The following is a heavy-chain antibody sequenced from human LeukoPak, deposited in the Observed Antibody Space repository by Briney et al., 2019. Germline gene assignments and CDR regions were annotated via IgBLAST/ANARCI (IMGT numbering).Heavy chain of an antibody. CDR1: GGSMSYYY. CDR3: ARLVGSSSYYFVY. D-gene: IGHD6-13*01. Sequence: SETLSLTCSVSGGSMSYYYWSWIRQPPGKRLEWIGYIYYSGCTNYNPSLKSRVTISVDTSKNQFSLKLSSVTAADTAVYYCARLVGSSSYYFVYWGQGTLVTVSS. J-gene: IGHJ4*02. CDR2: IYYSGCT. V-gene: IGHV4-59*01.